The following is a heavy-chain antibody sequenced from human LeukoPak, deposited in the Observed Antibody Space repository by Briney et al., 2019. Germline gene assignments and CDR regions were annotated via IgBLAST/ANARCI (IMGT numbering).Heavy chain of an antibody. CDR2: IYTSGST. V-gene: IGHV4-61*02. CDR1: GGSISSGSYY. CDR3: ARVQYDFWSGYPLGWFDP. D-gene: IGHD3-3*01. Sequence: NPSQTLSLTCTVSGGSISSGSYYWSWIRQPAGKGLEWIGRIYTSGSTNYNPSIKSRVTISVDTSKNQFSLKLSSVTAADTAVYYCARVQYDFWSGYPLGWFDPWGQGTLVTVSS. J-gene: IGHJ5*02.